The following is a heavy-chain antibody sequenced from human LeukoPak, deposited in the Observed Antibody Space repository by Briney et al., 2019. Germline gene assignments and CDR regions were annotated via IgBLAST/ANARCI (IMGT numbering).Heavy chain of an antibody. CDR2: IWYDGSNK. CDR1: GFTFSSYG. J-gene: IGHJ4*02. V-gene: IGHV3-33*01. CDR3: GREGGAVAGTFDY. D-gene: IGHD6-19*01. Sequence: GGSLRLSCAASGFTFSSYGMHWVRQAPGKGLEWVAVIWYDGSNKYYADSVKGRFTISRDNSKNTLYLQMNSLRAEDTAVYYCGREGGAVAGTFDYWGQGTLVTVSS.